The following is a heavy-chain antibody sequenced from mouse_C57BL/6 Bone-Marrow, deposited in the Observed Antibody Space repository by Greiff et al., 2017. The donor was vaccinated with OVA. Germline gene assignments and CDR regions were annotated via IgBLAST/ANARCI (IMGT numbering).Heavy chain of an antibody. CDR1: GYTFTSYW. J-gene: IGHJ1*03. CDR3: ARSNYGRSYVGYLDV. Sequence: QVQLQQPGAELVKPGASVKLSCKASGYTFTSYWMHWVKQRPGQGLEWIGMIHPNSGSTNYHEKFKSKATLTVDKSSSTAYMQLSSLTSEDSAIYYCARSNYGRSYVGYLDVWGTGTTVTVSS. CDR2: IHPNSGST. D-gene: IGHD1-1*01. V-gene: IGHV1-64*01.